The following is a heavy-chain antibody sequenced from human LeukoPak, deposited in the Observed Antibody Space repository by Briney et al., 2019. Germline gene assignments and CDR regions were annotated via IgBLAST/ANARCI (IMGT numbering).Heavy chain of an antibody. V-gene: IGHV1-8*01. CDR2: MNPNSGNT. J-gene: IGHJ5*02. D-gene: IGHD3-10*01. CDR3: ARMHYYDSGGSNWFDP. Sequence: ASVKVSCKTSGYTFTNYDINWVRQAPGQGLEWMGWMNPNSGNTGYAQKFQGRVTMTTNTSINTAYMELSSLRSEDTAVYYCARMHYYDSGGSNWFDPWGQGTLATVSS. CDR1: GYTFTNYD.